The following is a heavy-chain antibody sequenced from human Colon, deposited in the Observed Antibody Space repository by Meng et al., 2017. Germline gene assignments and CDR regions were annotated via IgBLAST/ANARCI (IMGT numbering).Heavy chain of an antibody. CDR2: IYSSGRT. Sequence: VLRQRVGRVLVKASGSRSVTGDVAGDFISSGKGWTWVRQPPGKGMEWIGEIYSSGRTSSNPSLQGRVTVLLDKSKNQFSLELNSVTAADTAIYFCARKRTSPGTLGFDYWGQGTLVTVSS. CDR1: GDFISSGKG. CDR3: ARKRTSPGTLGFDY. V-gene: IGHV4-4*02. D-gene: IGHD6-13*01. J-gene: IGHJ4*02.